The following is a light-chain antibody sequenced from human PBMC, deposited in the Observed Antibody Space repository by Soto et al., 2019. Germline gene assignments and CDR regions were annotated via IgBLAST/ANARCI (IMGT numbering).Light chain of an antibody. J-gene: IGKJ3*01. V-gene: IGKV3-20*01. CDR3: QQYGSSPRFT. CDR2: GAS. CDR1: QSVSSSY. Sequence: ETVLTQSPGTLSLSPGERATLSCRASQSVSSSYLAWYQQKPGQAPRLLIYGASTRATGIPDRFSGSGSGTDFTLTISRLEPEDFAVYYCQQYGSSPRFTFGPGTKVNIE.